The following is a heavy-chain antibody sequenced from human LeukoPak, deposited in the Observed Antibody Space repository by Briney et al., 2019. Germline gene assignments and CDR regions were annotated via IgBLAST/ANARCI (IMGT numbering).Heavy chain of an antibody. Sequence: DSVKGRFTISRDNAKNSLYLQMNSLRAEDTAVYYCARDAYGVSVAMAIDYWGQGTLVTVSS. J-gene: IGHJ4*02. CDR3: ARDAYGVSVAMAIDY. D-gene: IGHD5-18*01. V-gene: IGHV3-7*01.